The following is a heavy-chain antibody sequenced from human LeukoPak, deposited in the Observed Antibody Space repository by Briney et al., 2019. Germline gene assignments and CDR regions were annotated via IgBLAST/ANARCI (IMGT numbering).Heavy chain of an antibody. Sequence: GGSLRLSCAASGFTFSGYWMSWVRQAPGKGLEWVADINQDGSEKYYVDSVKGRFTISRDNAKNSLYLQMNSLRADDTAVYYCPRTMNFYFDYWGQGTLVTVSS. CDR3: PRTMNFYFDY. J-gene: IGHJ4*02. V-gene: IGHV3-7*05. D-gene: IGHD3-22*01. CDR1: GFTFSGYW. CDR2: INQDGSEK.